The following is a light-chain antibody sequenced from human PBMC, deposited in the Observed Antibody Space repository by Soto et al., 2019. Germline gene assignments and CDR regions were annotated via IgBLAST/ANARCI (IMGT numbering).Light chain of an antibody. CDR1: QSISHF. CDR3: QQYTSYSRA. V-gene: IGKV1-5*01. CDR2: DAS. J-gene: IGKJ1*01. Sequence: DIQMTQSPSTLSASVGDRVTITCRASQSISHFLAWYQQKPGKVPKLLIYDASNLGSGVPSRFSGSGSGTDFTLTISGLQPDDFTTYYCQQYTSYSRAFGQGTRWIS.